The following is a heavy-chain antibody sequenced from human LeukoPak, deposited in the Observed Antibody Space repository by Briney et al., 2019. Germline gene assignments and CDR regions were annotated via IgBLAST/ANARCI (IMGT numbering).Heavy chain of an antibody. J-gene: IGHJ6*03. CDR3: ARDQDYGSGSYYYYYYYMDV. Sequence: GASVKVSCKASGYTFTSYGISWVRQAPGQGLEWMGWISAYNGNTNYAQKLQGRVTMTTDTSTSTAYMELRSLRSDDTAVYYCARDQDYGSGSYYYYYYYMDVWGKGTTVTISS. CDR1: GYTFTSYG. D-gene: IGHD3-10*01. CDR2: ISAYNGNT. V-gene: IGHV1-18*01.